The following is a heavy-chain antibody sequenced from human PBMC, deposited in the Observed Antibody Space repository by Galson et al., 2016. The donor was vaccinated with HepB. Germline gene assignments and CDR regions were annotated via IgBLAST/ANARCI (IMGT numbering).Heavy chain of an antibody. J-gene: IGHJ6*02. CDR1: GVSVSSSYW. V-gene: IGHV4-4*02. CDR2: IYPSGST. D-gene: IGHD3-3*01. CDR3: ARDNIDPNWNYYDYGMDV. Sequence: SEILSLTCAVSGVSVSSSYWWTWVRQSPGKGLEWLREIYPSGSTNYNPSLISRVTISIDKSKNQFSLRLTSVTAADTAIYYCARDNIDPNWNYYDYGMDVWGRGTMVTVSS.